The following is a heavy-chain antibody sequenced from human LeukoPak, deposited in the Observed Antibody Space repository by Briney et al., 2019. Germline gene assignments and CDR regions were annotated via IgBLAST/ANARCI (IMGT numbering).Heavy chain of an antibody. CDR1: AFTFSSYW. CDR2: IKQDGSEK. CDR3: ARDGCSSTSCYYYYYYGMDV. D-gene: IGHD2-2*01. Sequence: GGSLRLSCAASAFTFSSYWMSWVRQAPGKGLEWVANIKQDGSEKYYVDSVKGRFTISRDNAKNSLYLQMNILRAEDTAVYYCARDGCSSTSCYYYYYYGMDVWGQGTTVTVSS. J-gene: IGHJ6*02. V-gene: IGHV3-7*01.